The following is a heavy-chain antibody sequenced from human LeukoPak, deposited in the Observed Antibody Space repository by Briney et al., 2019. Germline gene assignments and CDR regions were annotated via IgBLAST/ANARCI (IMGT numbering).Heavy chain of an antibody. CDR2: IYTSGST. J-gene: IGHJ6*03. V-gene: IGHV4-4*07. D-gene: IGHD5-18*01. CDR1: GGSISSYY. Sequence: SETLSLTCTVSGGSISSYYWSWIRQPAGKGLEWIGRIYTSGSTNYNPSLKSRVTISVDTSKNQFSLKLSSVTAADTAVYYCARAPFTAPYYYMDVWGKGTTVTVSS. CDR3: ARAPFTAPYYYMDV.